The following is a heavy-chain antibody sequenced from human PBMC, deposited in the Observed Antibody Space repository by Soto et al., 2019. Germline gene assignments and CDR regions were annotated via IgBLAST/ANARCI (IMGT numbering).Heavy chain of an antibody. D-gene: IGHD3-3*01. Sequence: SETLSLTCTVSGGSISSSSYYWGWIRQPPGKGLEWIGSIYYSGSTYYNPSLKSRVTISVDTSKNQFSLKLSSVTAADTAVYYCARQFFGTGKDVLRFLEWSTGYYYYMDVWGKGTTVTVSS. CDR3: ARQFFGTGKDVLRFLEWSTGYYYYMDV. V-gene: IGHV4-39*01. CDR2: IYYSGST. J-gene: IGHJ6*03. CDR1: GGSISSSSYY.